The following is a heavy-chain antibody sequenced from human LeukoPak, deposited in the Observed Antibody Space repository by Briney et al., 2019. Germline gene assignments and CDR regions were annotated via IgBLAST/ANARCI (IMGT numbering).Heavy chain of an antibody. CDR1: GFTFSSYN. J-gene: IGHJ3*02. CDR3: ARDPLTTLTMPGAFDI. V-gene: IGHV3-21*01. Sequence: PGGSLRLSCAASGFTFSSYNMNWVRQAPGKGLEWVSSISGSSSYVFYADSVRGRFTISRDNSKKTLYLQMNSLRAEDTAVYYCARDPLTTLTMPGAFDIWGQGTMVTVSS. CDR2: ISGSSSYV. D-gene: IGHD4-11*01.